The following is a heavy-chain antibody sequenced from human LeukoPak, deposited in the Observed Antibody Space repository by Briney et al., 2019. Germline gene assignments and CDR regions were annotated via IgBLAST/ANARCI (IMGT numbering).Heavy chain of an antibody. CDR2: IYYSGST. J-gene: IGHJ5*02. CDR3: ARARGVITPDWFDP. V-gene: IGHV4-59*01. CDR1: GGSISSYY. D-gene: IGHD3-10*01. Sequence: SETLSLTCTVSGGSISSYYWRWIRQPPGKGLEWIGYIYYSGSTNYNPSLKSRVTISVDTSKNQFSLKLSSVTAADTAVYYCARARGVITPDWFDPWGQGTRVTVSS.